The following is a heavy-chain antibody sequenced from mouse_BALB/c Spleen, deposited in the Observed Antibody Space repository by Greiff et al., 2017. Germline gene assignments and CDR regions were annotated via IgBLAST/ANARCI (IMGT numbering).Heavy chain of an antibody. J-gene: IGHJ4*01. CDR3: ARHGGSSGYDAMDY. D-gene: IGHD3-1*01. CDR2: ISSGGSYT. CDR1: GFTFSSYG. Sequence: VQLKESGGDLVKPGGSLKLSCAASGFTFSSYGMSWVRQTPDKRLEWVATISSGGSYTYYPDSVKGRFTISRDNAKNTLYLQMSSLKSEDTAMYYCARHGGSSGYDAMDYWGQGTSVTVSS. V-gene: IGHV5-6*01.